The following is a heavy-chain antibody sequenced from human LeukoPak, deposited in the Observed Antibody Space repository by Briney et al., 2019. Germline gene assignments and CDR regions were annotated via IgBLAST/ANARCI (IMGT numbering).Heavy chain of an antibody. D-gene: IGHD3-10*01. V-gene: IGHV1-3*01. CDR2: INAGNGNT. Sequence: ASVKVSCKASGYTFTSYAMHWVRQAPGQRLEWVGWINAGNGNTKYSQKFQGRVTITRDTSASTAYMELSSLRSEDTAVYYCARGDLWFGELLPDYWGQGTLVTVSS. CDR3: ARGDLWFGELLPDY. J-gene: IGHJ4*02. CDR1: GYTFTSYA.